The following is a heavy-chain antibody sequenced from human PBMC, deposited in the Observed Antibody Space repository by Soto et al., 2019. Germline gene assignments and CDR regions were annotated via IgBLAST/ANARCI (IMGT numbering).Heavy chain of an antibody. V-gene: IGHV4-31*03. CDR2: IYYSGST. Sequence: PSETLSLTCTVSGGSIISGGYYWILIRQDPGKGLEWIGYIYYSGSTYYNPSLKSRVTISVDTSKNQFSLKLSSVTAADTAVYYCARVADYGDYILECWGQGTLVTVSS. CDR3: ARVADYGDYILEC. D-gene: IGHD4-17*01. J-gene: IGHJ4*02. CDR1: GGSIISGGYY.